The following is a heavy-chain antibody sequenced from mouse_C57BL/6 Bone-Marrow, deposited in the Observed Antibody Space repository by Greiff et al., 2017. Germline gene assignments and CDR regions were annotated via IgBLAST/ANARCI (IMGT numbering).Heavy chain of an antibody. Sequence: VQLKQSGAELVRPGASVKLSCTASGFNIKDDYIHWVKQRPEQGLEWIGWIDPEIGDTEYASKFQGKATIPSDTSSNTAYLQLSSLTSEDTAVYYCSSFDGNYFYFGGQGTPLTVAS. D-gene: IGHD2-3*01. CDR2: IDPEIGDT. CDR3: SSFDGNYFYF. J-gene: IGHJ2*01. CDR1: GFNIKDDY. V-gene: IGHV14-4*01.